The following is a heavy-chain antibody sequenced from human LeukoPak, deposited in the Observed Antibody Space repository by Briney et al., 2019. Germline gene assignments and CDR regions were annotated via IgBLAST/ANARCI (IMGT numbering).Heavy chain of an antibody. CDR1: GGSVGSGSYY. CDR2: IYDSGST. V-gene: IGHV4-61*01. Sequence: KPSETLSLTCTVSGGSVGSGSYYWSWLRQPPGKGLEWIGYIYDSGSTNYHPSLKRRVNISVATSKNQFSLKLSSVTAADTAVYYCARDIGSPPRWLDPWRQGTLVTVPS. CDR3: ARDIGSPPRWLDP. J-gene: IGHJ5*02. D-gene: IGHD3-16*02.